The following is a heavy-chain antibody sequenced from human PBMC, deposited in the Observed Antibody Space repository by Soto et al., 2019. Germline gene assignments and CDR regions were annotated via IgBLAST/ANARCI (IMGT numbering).Heavy chain of an antibody. Sequence: GGSLRLSCAASGFTFSNYWMSWVRQAPGKGLEWVANIKQDGSEKYYVDSVKGRFTISRDNAKNSLYLQMNSLRAEDTAVYYCAREVNRGNEDYWGQGTLVTVSS. D-gene: IGHD1-1*01. V-gene: IGHV3-7*01. CDR2: IKQDGSEK. CDR1: GFTFSNYW. CDR3: AREVNRGNEDY. J-gene: IGHJ4*02.